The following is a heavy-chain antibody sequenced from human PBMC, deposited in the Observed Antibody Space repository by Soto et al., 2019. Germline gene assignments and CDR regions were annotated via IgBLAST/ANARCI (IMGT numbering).Heavy chain of an antibody. CDR3: ARDRYSYYDFWSGSLPYYYYGMDV. D-gene: IGHD3-3*01. CDR2: IKQDGSEK. Sequence: EVQLVESGGGLVQPGGSLRLSCAASGFTFSRYWISWVRQAPGKGLEWGANIKQDGSEKYYVDSVKGRFTISRDNAKNSLYLQMNSLRAEDTAVYNCARDRYSYYDFWSGSLPYYYYGMDVWGQGTMVTVSS. J-gene: IGHJ6*02. V-gene: IGHV3-7*01. CDR1: GFTFSRYW.